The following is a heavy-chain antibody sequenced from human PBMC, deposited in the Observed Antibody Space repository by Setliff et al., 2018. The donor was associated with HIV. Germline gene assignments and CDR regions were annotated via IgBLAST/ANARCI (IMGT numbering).Heavy chain of an antibody. CDR2: VSGRGDSI. D-gene: IGHD2-2*01. CDR1: GFTFSSYS. Sequence: PGGSLRLSCAGSGFTFSSYSLNWVRQAPGKGLEWVSYVSGRGDSIYYAASVKGRFTISRDNAKNSLYLQMNSLIAEDTAVYYCARRAYCSSTTCFDNWGQGTLVTVSS. CDR3: ARRAYCSSTTCFDN. V-gene: IGHV3-48*01. J-gene: IGHJ4*02.